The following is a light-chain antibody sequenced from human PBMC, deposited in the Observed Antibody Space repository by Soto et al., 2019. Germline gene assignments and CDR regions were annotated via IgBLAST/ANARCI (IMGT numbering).Light chain of an antibody. J-gene: IGKJ4*01. Sequence: EIVMTQSPVTLSVSPGERATLSCRASQSVSSNLAWYQQKPGQAPSLLIYGASTRATGTPARFSGSGSGTEFTLTISSLQSEDFAVYYCQQYIRWPLTFGGGTKV. CDR3: QQYIRWPLT. CDR1: QSVSSN. CDR2: GAS. V-gene: IGKV3-15*01.